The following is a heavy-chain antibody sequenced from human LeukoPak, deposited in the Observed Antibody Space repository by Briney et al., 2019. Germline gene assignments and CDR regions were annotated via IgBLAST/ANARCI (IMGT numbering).Heavy chain of an antibody. J-gene: IGHJ4*02. D-gene: IGHD3-22*01. CDR1: GGSISSGGYY. CDR3: AREGYYYDSSGYFAYYFDY. V-gene: IGHV4-61*08. CDR2: IYYSGST. Sequence: SETLSLTCTVSGGSISSGGYYWSWIRQHPGKGLEWIGYIYYSGSTNYNPSLKSRVTMSVDTSKNQFSLKLSSVTAADTAVYYCAREGYYYDSSGYFAYYFDYWGQGTLVTVSS.